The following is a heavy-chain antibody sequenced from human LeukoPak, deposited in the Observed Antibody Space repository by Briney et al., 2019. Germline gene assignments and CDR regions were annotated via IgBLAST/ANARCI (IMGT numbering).Heavy chain of an antibody. Sequence: GGSLRLSCAASGFTFISYLMHWVRQAPGKGLVWVSRINSDWSSTSYADSVKGRFTISRDNAKNTLYLQMNSQRAEDTAVYYCARGGLRYFDWLLSPDYWGQGTLVTVSS. CDR2: INSDWSST. CDR3: ARGGLRYFDWLLSPDY. V-gene: IGHV3-74*01. J-gene: IGHJ4*02. D-gene: IGHD3-9*01. CDR1: GFTFISYL.